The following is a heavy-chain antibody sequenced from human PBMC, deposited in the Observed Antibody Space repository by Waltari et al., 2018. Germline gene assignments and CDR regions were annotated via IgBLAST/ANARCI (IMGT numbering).Heavy chain of an antibody. V-gene: IGHV4-59*08. J-gene: IGHJ4*02. Sequence: QVQLQESGPGLVKPWETLSLTCRVPGGSLNNYFWNWIRQPPGKGLQWIGYIRHTGITKSNPSLKSRVTMAVDTSKSQFSLRLTSVSATDTAVYFCARWDSPGRYFGDWGQGTPVTVSS. CDR2: IRHTGIT. D-gene: IGHD1-20*01. CDR1: GGSLNNYF. CDR3: ARWDSPGRYFGD.